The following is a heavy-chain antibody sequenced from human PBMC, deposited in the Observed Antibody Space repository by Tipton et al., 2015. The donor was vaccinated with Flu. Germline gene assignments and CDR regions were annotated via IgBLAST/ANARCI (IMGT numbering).Heavy chain of an antibody. Sequence: TLSLTCAVYGGPFSGNYWTWIRQPPGKGLEWIVKIHHNGITNYNPSLKSRGTISVDTSKNHFSLTLSSLTAADIVTGTVTGTAGGYWGQGTLVTVSS. CDR2: IHHNGIT. CDR1: GGPFSGNY. CDR3: TGTAGGY. D-gene: IGHD1/OR15-1a*01. J-gene: IGHJ4*02. V-gene: IGHV4-34*01.